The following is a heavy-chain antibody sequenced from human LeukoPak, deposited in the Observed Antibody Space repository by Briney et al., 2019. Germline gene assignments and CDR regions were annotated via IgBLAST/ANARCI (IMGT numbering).Heavy chain of an antibody. D-gene: IGHD6-13*01. V-gene: IGHV3-53*01. J-gene: IGHJ4*02. CDR2: IYGSGSI. CDR1: GFIVSRYD. Sequence: PGGSLRLSCAASGFIVSRYDMNWVRQAPGKGLEWVSIIYGSGSIYYADSVKGRFTISRDNSKNTLYLQMNSLRAEDTAVYYCARGYSSSWYPPGWDYWGQGTLVTVSS. CDR3: ARGYSSSWYPPGWDY.